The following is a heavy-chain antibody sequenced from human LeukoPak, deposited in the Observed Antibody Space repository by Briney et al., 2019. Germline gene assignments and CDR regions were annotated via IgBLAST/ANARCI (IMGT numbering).Heavy chain of an antibody. CDR3: ARGGSRDGYNRPLDY. V-gene: IGHV4-31*03. Sequence: SETLSLTCTVSGGSISSGNYYWSWIRQHPGKGLEWIGYIYYSGSTYYNPSLESRVTILVDTSKNQFSLKLSSVTAADTAVYYCARGGSRDGYNRPLDYWGQGTLVTVSS. J-gene: IGHJ4*02. CDR2: IYYSGST. D-gene: IGHD5-24*01. CDR1: GGSISSGNYY.